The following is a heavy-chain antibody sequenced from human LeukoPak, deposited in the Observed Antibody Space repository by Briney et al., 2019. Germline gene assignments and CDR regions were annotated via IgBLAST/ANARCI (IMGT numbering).Heavy chain of an antibody. CDR2: ISSSGSTI. Sequence: GGSLRLSCAASGFTFSDYYMSWIRQAPGKGLEWGSYISSSGSTIYYADSVKGRFTISRDNAKNSLYLQMNSLRAEDTAVYYCARAFPYYYGSGSNDIWGQGTMVTVSS. J-gene: IGHJ3*02. CDR1: GFTFSDYY. CDR3: ARAFPYYYGSGSNDI. V-gene: IGHV3-11*04. D-gene: IGHD3-10*01.